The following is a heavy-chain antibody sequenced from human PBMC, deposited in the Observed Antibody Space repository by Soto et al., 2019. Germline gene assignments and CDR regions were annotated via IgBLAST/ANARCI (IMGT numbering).Heavy chain of an antibody. CDR2: INTDGNNT. CDR1: GLTFNRCW. CDR3: ARESCSGGNCYTYSFDP. J-gene: IGHJ5*02. V-gene: IGHV3-74*01. Sequence: GGTLRLSCAASGLTFNRCWMHWVRLAPGKGLVWVSHINTDGNNTNYANSVKSRFTISRDNAKSTLFLQMNSLRDEDTAVYYCARESCSGGNCYTYSFDPWGQGTPVTVSS. D-gene: IGHD2-15*01.